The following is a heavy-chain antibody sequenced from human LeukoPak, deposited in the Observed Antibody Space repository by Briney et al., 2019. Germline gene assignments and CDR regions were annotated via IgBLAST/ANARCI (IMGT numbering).Heavy chain of an antibody. V-gene: IGHV1-2*02. Sequence: ASVKVSCKASGYTFTGYYMHWVRQAPGQGLEWMGWINPNSGGTNYAQKFQGRVTMTRDTSISTAYMELSRLRSDDTAVYYCARDRMTTEKHGMDVWGQGTTVTVSS. CDR3: ARDRMTTEKHGMDV. D-gene: IGHD4-4*01. CDR1: GYTFTGYY. J-gene: IGHJ6*02. CDR2: INPNSGGT.